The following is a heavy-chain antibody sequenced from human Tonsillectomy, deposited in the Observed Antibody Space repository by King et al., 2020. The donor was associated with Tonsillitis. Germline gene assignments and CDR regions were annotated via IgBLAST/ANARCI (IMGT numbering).Heavy chain of an antibody. D-gene: IGHD1-26*01. Sequence: VQLVESGGGVVQPGGSLRLSCAASGFTFSSYGMHWVRQAPGKGLEWVAFIRYDGGNKYYADSVKGRFTISRDNSKNTLYLQMNSLRAEDTAVYYCAKEWEPSHHFDYWGQGTLVTVSS. CDR3: AKEWEPSHHFDY. CDR1: GFTFSSYG. V-gene: IGHV3-30*02. J-gene: IGHJ4*02. CDR2: IRYDGGNK.